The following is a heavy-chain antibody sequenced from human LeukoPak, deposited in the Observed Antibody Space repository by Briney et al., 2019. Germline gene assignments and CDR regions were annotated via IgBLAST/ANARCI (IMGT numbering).Heavy chain of an antibody. V-gene: IGHV4-34*01. CDR2: INHSGST. Sequence: SETLSLTCAVYGGSFSGYYWSWIRQPPGKGLEWIGEINHSGSTNYNPSLKSRVTISVDTSKNQFSLKLSSVTAADTAVYYCARTYYDFWSGYEFDYWGQGTLVTVSS. D-gene: IGHD3-3*01. CDR1: GGSFSGYY. CDR3: ARTYYDFWSGYEFDY. J-gene: IGHJ4*02.